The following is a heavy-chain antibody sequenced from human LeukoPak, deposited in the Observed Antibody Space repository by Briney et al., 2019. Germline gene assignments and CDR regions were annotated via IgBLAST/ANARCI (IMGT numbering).Heavy chain of an antibody. Sequence: GGSLRLSCAASGFTFSGYAMSWVRQAPGKGLDWVSAISGSGGSTYYADSVKGRFTISRDNSKNTLYLQMNSLRAEDTAVYYCAKGGRTAPATRFDPWGQGTLVTVSS. J-gene: IGHJ5*02. CDR1: GFTFSGYA. CDR3: AKGGRTAPATRFDP. CDR2: ISGSGGST. V-gene: IGHV3-23*01. D-gene: IGHD1-7*01.